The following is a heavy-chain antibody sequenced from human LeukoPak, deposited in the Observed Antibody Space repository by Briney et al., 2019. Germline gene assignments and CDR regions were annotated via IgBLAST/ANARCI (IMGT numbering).Heavy chain of an antibody. D-gene: IGHD5/OR15-5a*01. CDR2: IRQDGSEK. V-gene: IGHV3-7*03. CDR3: AREDNRSVYDDGFDT. CDR1: GFTFSTYW. Sequence: GGSLRLSCAASGFTFSTYWMTWVRQAPGKGLEWVANIRQDGSEKYYVGSVKGRFTISRDNFKNTVYLQMSSLRAEDTAVYYCAREDNRSVYDDGFDTWGQGTMVTVSS. J-gene: IGHJ3*02.